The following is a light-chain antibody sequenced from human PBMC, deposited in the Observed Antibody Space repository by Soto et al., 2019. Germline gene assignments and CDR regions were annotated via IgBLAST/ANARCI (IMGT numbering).Light chain of an antibody. V-gene: IGKV3-20*01. CDR3: QHYDGSPRT. CDR2: GVF. Sequence: ETVLTQSPGTVSLSPGERATLSCTTSQSVRSNYLAWYQQKPGQAPRLLIYGVFSRAAGIPDRFSGSGSGTDFTLTISGLEPDDSAVYYCQHYDGSPRTFGPGTKLEI. J-gene: IGKJ2*01. CDR1: QSVRSNY.